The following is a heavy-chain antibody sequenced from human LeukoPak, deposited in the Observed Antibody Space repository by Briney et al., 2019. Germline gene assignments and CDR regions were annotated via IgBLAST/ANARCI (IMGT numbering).Heavy chain of an antibody. CDR3: ARVEGSSWSYYY. CDR1: GGSISSYY. V-gene: IGHV4-59*01. J-gene: IGHJ4*02. CDR2: IYYSGST. Sequence: SETLSLTCTVSGGSISSYYWSWIRQPPGKGLEWIGYIYYSGSTNYNPSLKSRVTISVDTSKNQFSLKLSSVTAADTAVYYCARVEGSSWSYYYWGQGTLVTVSS. D-gene: IGHD6-13*01.